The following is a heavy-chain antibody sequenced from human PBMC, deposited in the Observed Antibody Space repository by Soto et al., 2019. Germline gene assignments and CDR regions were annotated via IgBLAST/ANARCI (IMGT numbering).Heavy chain of an antibody. CDR2: IYSGGST. D-gene: IGHD5-18*01. J-gene: IGHJ4*02. CDR1: GVSVRSKY. CDR3: ARHGYNYGGGYFDY. Sequence: GGSLRISCAASGVSVRSKYMNRGRPGPGKGLEWVSVIYSGGSTYYADSVKGRFTISRDNSKNTLYPQMNSLRAEDTAVYYCARHGYNYGGGYFDYWGQGTLVTVSS. V-gene: IGHV3-66*04.